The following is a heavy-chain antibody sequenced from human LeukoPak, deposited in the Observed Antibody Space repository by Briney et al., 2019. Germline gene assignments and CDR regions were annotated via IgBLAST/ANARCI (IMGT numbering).Heavy chain of an antibody. CDR3: ARDISSGSYGH. CDR2: IHHSGST. J-gene: IGHJ4*02. V-gene: IGHV4-38-2*02. Sequence: PSETLSLTCAVSGYSINSGYFWGWIRQPPGRGLEWIGNIHHSGSTYYNPSLKSRVTISIDTSKNQFSLHLSSVTAADTAVYYCARDISSGSYGHWGQGILVTVSS. CDR1: GYSINSGYF. D-gene: IGHD1-26*01.